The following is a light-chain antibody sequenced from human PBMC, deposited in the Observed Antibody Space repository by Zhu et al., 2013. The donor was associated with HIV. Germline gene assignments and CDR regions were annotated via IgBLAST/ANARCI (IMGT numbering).Light chain of an antibody. CDR2: GAS. CDR3: QQYGSSPWT. CDR1: QSVSTN. V-gene: IGKV3-20*01. Sequence: EIVVTQSPATLSVSPGERATLSCRASQSVSTNLAWYQQKPGQSPRLLIYGASSRATGIPDRFSGSGSGTDFTLTISRLEPEDFGLYYCQQYGSSPWTFGQGTKVEFK. J-gene: IGKJ1*01.